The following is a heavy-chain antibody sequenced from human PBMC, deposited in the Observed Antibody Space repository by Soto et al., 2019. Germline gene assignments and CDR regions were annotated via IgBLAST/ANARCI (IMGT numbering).Heavy chain of an antibody. V-gene: IGHV5-10-1*01. D-gene: IGHD6-13*01. CDR2: IEPSDSYT. Sequence: PGESLKISCKGSGYNFTRYWIRWVRQMPGKGLEWMGRIEPSDSYTNYSPSFQGHVTLSADKSISTAYLQWSSLKASDTAMYYCARLDSSSWYGPFDYWGQGALVTVSS. CDR3: ARLDSSSWYGPFDY. CDR1: GYNFTRYW. J-gene: IGHJ4*02.